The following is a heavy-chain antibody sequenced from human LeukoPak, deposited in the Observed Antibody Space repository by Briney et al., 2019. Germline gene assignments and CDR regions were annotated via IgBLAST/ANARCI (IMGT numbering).Heavy chain of an antibody. CDR3: ARRPDYYDSSGYF. D-gene: IGHD3-22*01. J-gene: IGHJ4*02. V-gene: IGHV3-66*04. CDR1: GFTVSSNY. Sequence: GSLRLSCAASGFTVSSNYMTWVRQAPGKGLEWVSVIYSGGSTYYADSVKGRFTISRDNSKNTLYLQMNSLRAEDTAVYYCARRPDYYDSSGYFWGQGTLVTVSS. CDR2: IYSGGST.